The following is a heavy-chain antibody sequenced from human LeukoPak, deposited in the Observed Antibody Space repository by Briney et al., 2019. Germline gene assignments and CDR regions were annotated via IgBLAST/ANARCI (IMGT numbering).Heavy chain of an antibody. Sequence: GGSLRLSCAASGFIVSSNYMTWVRQAPGKGLEWVSVIYSAGSTYYADSVKGRFTISRDTSKNTLYLQMNSLRAEDTAVYYCARAPQKRVDVAGGLDYWGQGTLVTVSS. D-gene: IGHD1-14*01. V-gene: IGHV3-53*01. CDR1: GFIVSSNY. CDR3: ARAPQKRVDVAGGLDY. CDR2: IYSAGST. J-gene: IGHJ4*02.